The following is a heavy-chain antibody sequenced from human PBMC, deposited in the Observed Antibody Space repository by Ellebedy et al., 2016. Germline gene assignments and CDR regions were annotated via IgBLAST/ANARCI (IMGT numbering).Heavy chain of an antibody. J-gene: IGHJ4*02. CDR1: GGPFSGYY. Sequence: SETLSLTXGVYGGPFSGYYWGWIRQPPGKGLEWIGSIYDGGTTYYNPSLKSRVTISVDSSKNQFSLKLSSVTAADTAVYYCARDQGGSHSSFDYWGQGTLVTVSS. D-gene: IGHD1-26*01. V-gene: IGHV4-34*01. CDR3: ARDQGGSHSSFDY. CDR2: IYDGGTT.